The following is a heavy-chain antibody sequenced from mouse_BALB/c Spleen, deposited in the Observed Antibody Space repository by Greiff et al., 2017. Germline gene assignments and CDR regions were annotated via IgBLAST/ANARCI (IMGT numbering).Heavy chain of an antibody. CDR1: GFTFSSFG. CDR2: ISSGGSYT. CDR3: ARHSTMKGAMDY. V-gene: IGHV5-6*01. D-gene: IGHD2-4*01. J-gene: IGHJ4*01. Sequence: EVQGVESGGGLVQPGGSRKLSCAASGFTFSSFGMHWVRQAPEKGLEWVAYISSGGSYTYYPDSVKGRFTISRDNAKNTLYLQMSSLKSEDTAMYYCARHSTMKGAMDYWGQGTSVTVSS.